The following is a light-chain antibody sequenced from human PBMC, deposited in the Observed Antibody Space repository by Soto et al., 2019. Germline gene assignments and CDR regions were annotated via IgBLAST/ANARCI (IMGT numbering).Light chain of an antibody. CDR2: TAY. V-gene: IGKV1-12*01. Sequence: DIQMTQSPSSVSASVGDRVTITCRASQDISSWLAWYRQKPGKAPELLIYTAYVLHNGVPSRFSGSGSGTDFTLTISSLQPEDFATYYCQQVNSFPLTFGPGTKVDIK. J-gene: IGKJ3*01. CDR1: QDISSW. CDR3: QQVNSFPLT.